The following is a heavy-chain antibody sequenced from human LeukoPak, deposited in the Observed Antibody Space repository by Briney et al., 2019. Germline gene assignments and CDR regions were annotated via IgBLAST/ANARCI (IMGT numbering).Heavy chain of an antibody. V-gene: IGHV1-69*04. J-gene: IGHJ5*02. D-gene: IGHD3-22*01. CDR2: IIPILGIA. CDR3: ARDTMIVAEKNWFDP. CDR1: GGTFSSYA. Sequence: SVKVSCKASGGTFSSYAISWVRQAPGQGLEWMGRIIPILGIANYAQKFQGRVTITADKFTSTAYMELSSLRSEDTAVYYCARDTMIVAEKNWFDPWGQGTLVTVSS.